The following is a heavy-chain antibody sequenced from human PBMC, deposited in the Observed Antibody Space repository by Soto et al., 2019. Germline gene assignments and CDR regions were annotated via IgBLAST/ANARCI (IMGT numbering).Heavy chain of an antibody. CDR3: ARSIVVVTALDY. V-gene: IGHV1-3*05. Sequence: QVQLVQSGAEEKKPGASLKVSCKASGYTITSYAMHWVRQAPGQRLEWMGWINAGNGNTKYSQKFQGRVTITRDTSASTAYMELSSLRSEDTAVYYCARSIVVVTALDYWGQGTLVTVSS. CDR1: GYTITSYA. D-gene: IGHD2-21*02. J-gene: IGHJ4*02. CDR2: INAGNGNT.